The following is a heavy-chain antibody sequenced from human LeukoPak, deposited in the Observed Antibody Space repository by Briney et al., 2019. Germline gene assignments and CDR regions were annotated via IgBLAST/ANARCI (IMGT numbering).Heavy chain of an antibody. CDR1: GFTFSDYY. CDR2: ISSSSSYI. Sequence: KPGGSLRLSCAASGFTFSDYYMSWIRQAPGKGLEWVSSISSSSSYIYYADSVKGRFTISRDNAKNSLYLQMNSLRAEDTAVYYCARDECSGGSCYHYNWFDPWGQGTLVTVSS. J-gene: IGHJ5*02. V-gene: IGHV3-11*06. CDR3: ARDECSGGSCYHYNWFDP. D-gene: IGHD2-15*01.